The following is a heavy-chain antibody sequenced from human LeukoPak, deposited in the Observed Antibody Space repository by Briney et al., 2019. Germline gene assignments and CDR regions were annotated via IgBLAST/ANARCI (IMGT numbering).Heavy chain of an antibody. J-gene: IGHJ4*02. CDR3: ARVEGYCSGGSCPYYFDY. CDR1: GGSISSYY. D-gene: IGHD2-15*01. Sequence: PSETLSLTCTVSGGSISSYYWSWIRQPPGKGLEWIGYIYYSGSTNYNPSLKSRVTISVDTSKNQFSLKLSSVTAADTAVYYCARVEGYCSGGSCPYYFDYWGQGTLVTVSS. CDR2: IYYSGST. V-gene: IGHV4-59*01.